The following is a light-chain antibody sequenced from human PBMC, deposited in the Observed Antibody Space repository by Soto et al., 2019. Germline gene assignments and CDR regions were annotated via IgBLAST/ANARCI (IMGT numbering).Light chain of an antibody. Sequence: QSALTQPPSASGSPGQSVTISCTGTSSDVGGYNYVSWYQQHPGKAPKVMIYEVNKLTSGGPDRCSGSKSGNTAPLTVSGLQSEDEADYYCTSSAGSNNFVVGGGTKLTVL. CDR3: TSSAGSNNFV. CDR1: SSDVGGYNY. J-gene: IGLJ2*01. CDR2: EVN. V-gene: IGLV2-8*01.